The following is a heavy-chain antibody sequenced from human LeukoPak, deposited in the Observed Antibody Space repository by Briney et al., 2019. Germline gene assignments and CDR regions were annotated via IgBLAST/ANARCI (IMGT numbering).Heavy chain of an antibody. J-gene: IGHJ4*02. Sequence: ASVKVSCKASGYTFTSYGISWVRQAPGQGLEWMGWISAYNGNTNYAQKLQGRVTMTTDTSTSTAYMELRSLRSDDTAVYYCARDPPSSWYGPSSDNFDYWGQGTLVTVS. CDR2: ISAYNGNT. D-gene: IGHD6-13*01. CDR3: ARDPPSSWYGPSSDNFDY. CDR1: GYTFTSYG. V-gene: IGHV1-18*01.